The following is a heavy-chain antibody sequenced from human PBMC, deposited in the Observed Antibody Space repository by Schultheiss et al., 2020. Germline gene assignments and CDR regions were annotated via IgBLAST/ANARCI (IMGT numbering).Heavy chain of an antibody. V-gene: IGHV3-7*01. CDR2: IKQDGSEK. D-gene: IGHD3-3*01. CDR1: GFTFSSYW. J-gene: IGHJ4*02. Sequence: GGSLRLSCAASGFTFSSYWMHWVRQAPGKGLEWVANIKQDGSEKYYVDSVKGRFTISRDNAKNSLYLQMNSLRAEDTAVYYCARDKLGYRFLDTFDYWGQGTLVTVSS. CDR3: ARDKLGYRFLDTFDY.